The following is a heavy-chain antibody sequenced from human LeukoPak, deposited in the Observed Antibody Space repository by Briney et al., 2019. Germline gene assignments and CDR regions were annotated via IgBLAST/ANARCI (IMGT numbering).Heavy chain of an antibody. D-gene: IGHD4-17*01. Sequence: GGSLRLSCAASGFTFSSYSMNWVRQAPGKGLEWVSSISSSSSYIYYADSVKGRFTISRDNAKNSLYLQMNSLRAEDTAVYYCALWDYDKRVFDYWGQGTLVTVSS. V-gene: IGHV3-21*01. CDR1: GFTFSSYS. J-gene: IGHJ4*02. CDR3: ALWDYDKRVFDY. CDR2: ISSSSSYI.